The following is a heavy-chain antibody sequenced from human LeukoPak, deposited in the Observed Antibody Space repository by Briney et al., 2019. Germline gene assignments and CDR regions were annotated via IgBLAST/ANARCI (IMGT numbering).Heavy chain of an antibody. Sequence: GSSVKVSCKASGGTFSSDAISWVRQAPGQGLEWMGRIIPIFGTANYAQKFQGRVTITTDESTSTAYMELSSLRSEDTAVYYCARTPDPRNYYFDYWGQGTLVTVSS. J-gene: IGHJ4*02. V-gene: IGHV1-69*05. D-gene: IGHD1-14*01. CDR1: GGTFSSDA. CDR2: IIPIFGTA. CDR3: ARTPDPRNYYFDY.